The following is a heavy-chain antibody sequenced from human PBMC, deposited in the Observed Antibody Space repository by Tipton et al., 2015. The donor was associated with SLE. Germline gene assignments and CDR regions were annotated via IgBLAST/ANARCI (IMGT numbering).Heavy chain of an antibody. CDR2: IYYSGST. Sequence: TLSLTCTVSGGSISSYYWSWIRQPPGKGLEWIGYIYYSGSTHYNPSLKSRVTISVDTSKNQFSLKLSSVTAADTAVYYCARDSPYYDYWPGGGADAFDIWGQGTMVTVSS. D-gene: IGHD3-3*01. J-gene: IGHJ3*02. CDR3: ARDSPYYDYWPGGGADAFDI. V-gene: IGHV4-59*01. CDR1: GGSISSYY.